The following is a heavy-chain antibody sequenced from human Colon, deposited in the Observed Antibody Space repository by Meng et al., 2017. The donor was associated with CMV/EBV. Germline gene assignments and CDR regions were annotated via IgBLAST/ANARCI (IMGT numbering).Heavy chain of an antibody. CDR2: IYFTGGT. D-gene: IGHD6-13*01. CDR1: GYSMKRNDW. V-gene: IGHV4-28*01. CDR3: ARGRYTASWYRVWSDS. J-gene: IGHJ5*01. Sequence: GYSMKRNDWWASIRQPPGKGLEWIGHIYFTGGTYYNPDLKSRVRMSVDTSKNQFSLKLTSVTAVDTAIYYCARGRYTASWYRVWSDSWGQGSLVTVSS.